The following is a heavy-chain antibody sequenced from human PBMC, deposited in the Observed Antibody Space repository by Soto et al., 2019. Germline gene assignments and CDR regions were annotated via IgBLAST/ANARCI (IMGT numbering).Heavy chain of an antibody. CDR3: ARSTTVTTWNDYYGMDV. CDR2: IYYNGST. Sequence: QVQLQESGPGLVKPSQTLSLTCTVSGGSISSGDYYWSWIRQPPGKGLEWIGYIYYNGSTYYNPSHKSRVTISVDTSKNQFSLKLSSVTAADTAVYYCARSTTVTTWNDYYGMDVWGQGTTVTVSS. V-gene: IGHV4-30-4*01. CDR1: GGSISSGDYY. J-gene: IGHJ6*02. D-gene: IGHD4-17*01.